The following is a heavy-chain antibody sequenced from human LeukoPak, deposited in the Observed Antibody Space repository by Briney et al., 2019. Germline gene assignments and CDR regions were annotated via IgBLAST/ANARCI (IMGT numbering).Heavy chain of an antibody. Sequence: PGGPLRLSCAASGFTFSSYGMHWVRQAPGKGLEWVAFIRYDGSNKYYADSVKGRFTISRDNSKNTLYLQMNSLRAEDTAVYYCATPGGLQFLPVDYWGQGTLVTVSS. CDR3: ATPGGLQFLPVDY. D-gene: IGHD5-24*01. J-gene: IGHJ4*02. CDR1: GFTFSSYG. V-gene: IGHV3-30*02. CDR2: IRYDGSNK.